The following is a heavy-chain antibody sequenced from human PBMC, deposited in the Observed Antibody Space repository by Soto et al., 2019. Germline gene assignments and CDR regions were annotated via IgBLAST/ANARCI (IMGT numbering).Heavy chain of an antibody. CDR1: GYIFTDYY. V-gene: IGHV1-2*06. J-gene: IGHJ5*02. Sequence: GSSVKVSCKASGYIFTDYYMHWVRQAPGQELGWMGRINPNSGGTNYAQKFQGRVTMTRDTSISTAYMELSRLRSDDTAVYYCARLEIATMTFGPWGQRTLVIVSS. D-gene: IGHD1-1*01. CDR3: ARLEIATMTFGP. CDR2: INPNSGGT.